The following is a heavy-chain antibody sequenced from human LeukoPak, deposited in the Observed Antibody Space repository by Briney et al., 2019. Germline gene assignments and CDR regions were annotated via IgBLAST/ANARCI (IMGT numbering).Heavy chain of an antibody. CDR3: ARVSIIASSHYYYGMDV. CDR2: IYHSGSP. V-gene: IGHV4-4*02. Sequence: SETLSLTCAVSGGSISSNNWWGWVRQPPGKGLEWIGEIYHSGSPDYNPSLKSRVTISVDKSRNQFSLKLSSVTAADTAVYYCARVSIIASSHYYYGMDVWGQGTTVTVSS. D-gene: IGHD2-21*01. J-gene: IGHJ6*02. CDR1: GGSISSNNW.